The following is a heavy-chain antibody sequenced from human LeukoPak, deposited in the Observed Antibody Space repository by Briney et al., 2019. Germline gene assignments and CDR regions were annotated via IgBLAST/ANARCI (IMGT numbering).Heavy chain of an antibody. D-gene: IGHD6-19*01. Sequence: PSETLSLTCAVYGGSFSGYYWSWIRQPPGKGLEWIGEINHSGSTNYNPSLKSRVTISVDTSKNQFSLKLSSVTAADTAVYYCARDSGGWYAFDIWGQGTMVTVSS. V-gene: IGHV4-34*01. CDR2: INHSGST. CDR3: ARDSGGWYAFDI. J-gene: IGHJ3*02. CDR1: GGSFSGYY.